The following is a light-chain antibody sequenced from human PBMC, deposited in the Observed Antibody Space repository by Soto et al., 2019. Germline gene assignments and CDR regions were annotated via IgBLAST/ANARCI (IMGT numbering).Light chain of an antibody. CDR2: GAS. J-gene: IGKJ5*01. Sequence: EIVFTHSPVTLSCSRGERATLSCRASQTVSNSYLAWYRQKPGQAPRLLIYGASSRATGIPDRFSGSGSGTDFTLTISRLEPEDFAVYYCQQYGSSPPITFGQGTRLEIK. CDR1: QTVSNSY. CDR3: QQYGSSPPIT. V-gene: IGKV3-20*01.